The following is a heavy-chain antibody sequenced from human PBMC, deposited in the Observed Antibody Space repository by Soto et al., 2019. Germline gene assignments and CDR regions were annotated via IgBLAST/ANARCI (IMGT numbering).Heavy chain of an antibody. Sequence: QVQLVESGGGVVQPGTSLRLSCAPSGFTFSSYVMHWVRQPPGKGLEWEAVVHYDGTKKYYADSVRGRFTISRDYSENILYLQMNSLRPDDTAVYFCARETSYDFWSGPQTMDVWGQGTTVTVSS. D-gene: IGHD3-3*01. CDR3: ARETSYDFWSGPQTMDV. J-gene: IGHJ6*02. CDR1: GFTFSSYV. V-gene: IGHV3-33*01. CDR2: VHYDGTKK.